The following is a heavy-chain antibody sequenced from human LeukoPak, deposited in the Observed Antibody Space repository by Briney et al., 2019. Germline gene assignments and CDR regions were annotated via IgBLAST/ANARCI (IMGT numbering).Heavy chain of an antibody. Sequence: SETLSLTCAVYGGSFSAYYWSRIRQPPGKGLEWIGEINHSGSTNYNPSLKSRVTISVDTSKNQFSLKLRSMTAADTAVYYCARNSHYYDSSGFNYWGQGSLVTVSS. V-gene: IGHV4-34*01. CDR3: ARNSHYYDSSGFNY. J-gene: IGHJ4*02. CDR1: GGSFSAYY. D-gene: IGHD3-22*01. CDR2: INHSGST.